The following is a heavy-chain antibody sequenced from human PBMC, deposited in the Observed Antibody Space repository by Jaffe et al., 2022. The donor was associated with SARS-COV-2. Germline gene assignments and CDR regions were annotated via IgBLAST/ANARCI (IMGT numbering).Heavy chain of an antibody. D-gene: IGHD6-6*01. V-gene: IGHV3-23*01. CDR1: GFTFSSYA. CDR2: ISGSGGST. CDR3: AKGLGSSSAYYYYYGMDV. J-gene: IGHJ6*02. Sequence: EVQLLESGGGLVQPGGSLRLSCAASGFTFSSYAMSWVRQAPGKGLEWVSAISGSGGSTYYADSVKGRFTISRDNSKNTLYLQMNSLRAEDTAVYYCAKGLGSSSAYYYYYGMDVWGQGTTVTVSS.